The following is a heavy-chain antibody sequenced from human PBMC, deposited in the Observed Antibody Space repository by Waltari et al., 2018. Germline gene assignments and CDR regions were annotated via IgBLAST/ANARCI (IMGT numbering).Heavy chain of an antibody. CDR3: ARGPAFDI. Sequence: QVQLQQWGAGLLKPSETLSLTCAVYGGSFSGYYWSWIRQPPGKGLEWIGEINHSGSTNYNPSLKSRVTISVDTSKNQFSLKLSSVTAADMAVYYCARGPAFDIWGQGTMVTVSS. CDR1: GGSFSGYY. V-gene: IGHV4-34*01. CDR2: INHSGST. J-gene: IGHJ3*02.